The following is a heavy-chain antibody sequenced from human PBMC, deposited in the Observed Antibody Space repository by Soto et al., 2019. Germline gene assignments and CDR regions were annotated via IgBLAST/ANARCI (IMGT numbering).Heavy chain of an antibody. CDR2: IIPIFGTA. CDR3: ARGYCSSTSCYDYYYGMDV. D-gene: IGHD2-2*01. V-gene: IGHV1-69*13. J-gene: IGHJ6*02. CDR1: GGTFSSYA. Sequence: SVKVSCKASGGTFSSYAISWVRQAPGQGLEWMGGIIPIFGTANYAQKFQGRVTITADESTSTAYMELSSLRSEDTAVYYCARGYCSSTSCYDYYYGMDVWGQGTTVTVSS.